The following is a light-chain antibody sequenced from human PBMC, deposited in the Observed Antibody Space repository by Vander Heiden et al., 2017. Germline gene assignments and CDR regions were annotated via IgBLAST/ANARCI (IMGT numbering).Light chain of an antibody. Sequence: QSALTQPDSVSGSPGPSITISCTGTSMDIGDHDHVSWYQQHPGKVPKVIIYEVSKRPSGFANRFSGSKSGNTASLTISGLQAEDDADYYCCSYTRSSTLVFGTGTKVTAL. J-gene: IGLJ1*01. V-gene: IGLV2-14*01. CDR1: SMDIGDHDH. CDR3: CSYTRSSTLV. CDR2: EVS.